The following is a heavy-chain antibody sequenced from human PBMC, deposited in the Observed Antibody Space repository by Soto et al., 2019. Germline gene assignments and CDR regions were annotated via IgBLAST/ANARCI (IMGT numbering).Heavy chain of an antibody. CDR2: VHYSGRT. CDR1: GDSISSYY. V-gene: IGHV4-59*01. Sequence: QVQLQESGPGLVKPSETLSLTCTVSGDSISSYYWNWIRQPPGKGLEWIAYVHYSGRTNYTPALKSRITISIDTSKNQFSLKLSAVTAADTAVYYCAIGDYGDIDYWGQGTLVTVSS. CDR3: AIGDYGDIDY. D-gene: IGHD4-17*01. J-gene: IGHJ4*02.